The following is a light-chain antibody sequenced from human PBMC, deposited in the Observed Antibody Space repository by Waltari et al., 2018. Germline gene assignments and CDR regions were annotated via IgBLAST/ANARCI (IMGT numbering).Light chain of an antibody. V-gene: IGKV3-11*01. CDR1: QSASNF. J-gene: IGKJ5*01. CDR2: DTS. CDR3: QQRNNWPIT. Sequence: EIVLTQSPGTLSLSPGERATLSCRASQSASNFLARYQQKPGQAPRLLIYDTSNRATGVPARFSGSGSGTDFTLTINSLEPDDFAVYFCQQRNNWPITFGQGTRLEIK.